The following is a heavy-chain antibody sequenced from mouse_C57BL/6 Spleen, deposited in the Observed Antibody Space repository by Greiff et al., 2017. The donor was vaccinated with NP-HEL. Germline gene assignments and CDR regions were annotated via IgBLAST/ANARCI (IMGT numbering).Heavy chain of an antibody. D-gene: IGHD4-1*01. J-gene: IGHJ2*01. CDR3: ARSNWADY. CDR2: IDPSDSYT. CDR1: GYTFTSYW. Sequence: VQLQQPGAELVRPGTSVKLSCKASGYTFTSYWMHWVKQRPGQGLEWIGVIDPSDSYTNYNQKFKGKATLTVDTSSSTAYMQLSSLTSEDSAVYYCARSNWADYWGQGTTLTVSS. V-gene: IGHV1-59*01.